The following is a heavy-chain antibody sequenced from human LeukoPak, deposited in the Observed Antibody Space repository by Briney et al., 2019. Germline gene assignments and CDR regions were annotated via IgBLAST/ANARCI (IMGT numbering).Heavy chain of an antibody. D-gene: IGHD6-13*01. CDR3: AKAKPYSSSWYWDY. V-gene: IGHV3-74*01. CDR2: INPGGSSI. J-gene: IGHJ4*02. CDR1: GFTFSSYW. Sequence: GGSLRLSCAASGFTFSSYWMHWVRQVPGKGLVWVARINPGGSSITYADSVKGRFTISRDNAKNTLYLQMNSLRAEDTAVYYCAKAKPYSSSWYWDYWGQGTLVTVSS.